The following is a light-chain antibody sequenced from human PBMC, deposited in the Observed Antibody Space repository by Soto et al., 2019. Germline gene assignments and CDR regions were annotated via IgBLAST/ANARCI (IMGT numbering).Light chain of an antibody. CDR3: QQYYGTLPT. J-gene: IGKJ1*01. CDR1: RTVLYSSNNKNY. Sequence: DIVMTQSPDSLAVSLGERATINCKSSRTVLYSSNNKNYLAWYQQKPGQPPKMLIYWASTRESGVPDRFSGSGSGTDFTLTISSLQAEDVAVYYCQQYYGTLPTFGQGTKVEIK. V-gene: IGKV4-1*01. CDR2: WAS.